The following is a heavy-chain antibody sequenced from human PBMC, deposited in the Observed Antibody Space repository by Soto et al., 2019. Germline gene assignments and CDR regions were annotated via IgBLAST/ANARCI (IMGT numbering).Heavy chain of an antibody. V-gene: IGHV4-59*01. CDR2: IYYSGST. CDR3: ARALPLGYCSGGSCSGWFDP. J-gene: IGHJ5*02. CDR1: GGSISSYY. D-gene: IGHD2-15*01. Sequence: PSETLSLTCTVSGGSISSYYWSWIRQPPGKGLEWIGYIYYSGSTNYNPSLKSRVTISVDTSKNQFSLKLSSVTAADTAVYYCARALPLGYCSGGSCSGWFDPWGQGTLVTVSS.